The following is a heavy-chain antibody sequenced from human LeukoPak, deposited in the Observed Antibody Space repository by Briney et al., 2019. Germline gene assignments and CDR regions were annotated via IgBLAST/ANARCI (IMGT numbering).Heavy chain of an antibody. V-gene: IGHV3-21*01. D-gene: IGHD3-3*01. CDR2: ISSTGSDM. CDR3: TRDFDFSSAI. CDR1: GFTLNTYS. Sequence: GGSLRLSCAASGFTLNTYSMNWVRQAPGKGLEWVSSISSTGSDMYYVDSVKGRFTTSRDNAKNTLFLQMNSLRAEDTAVYYCTRDFDFSSAIWGQGTLVTVSS. J-gene: IGHJ4*02.